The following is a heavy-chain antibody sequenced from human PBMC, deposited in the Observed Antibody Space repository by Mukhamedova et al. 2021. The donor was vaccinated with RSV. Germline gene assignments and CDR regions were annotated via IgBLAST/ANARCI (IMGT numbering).Heavy chain of an antibody. J-gene: IGHJ3*02. Sequence: GKGLEWIGRIYTSGSTNYNPSLKSRDTISVDTSKNQFSLRLSSVTAADTAVYYCASKPTDSGAFDIWGQGTMVTVSS. V-gene: IGHV4-61*02. CDR2: IYTSGST. CDR3: ASKPTDSGAFDI.